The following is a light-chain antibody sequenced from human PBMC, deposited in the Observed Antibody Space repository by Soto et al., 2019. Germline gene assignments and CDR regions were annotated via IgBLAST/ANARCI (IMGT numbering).Light chain of an antibody. J-gene: IGLJ2*01. Sequence: QSVLTQPASVSGSPGQSITISCTGTSSDVGGYIYVSWYQQHPGKAPKLMIYDVSNRPSGVSNRFSGSKSVNTASLTISGLQAEDEADYYCSSYTSSSTVVFGGGTKLTVL. CDR1: SSDVGGYIY. CDR3: SSYTSSSTVV. V-gene: IGLV2-14*01. CDR2: DVS.